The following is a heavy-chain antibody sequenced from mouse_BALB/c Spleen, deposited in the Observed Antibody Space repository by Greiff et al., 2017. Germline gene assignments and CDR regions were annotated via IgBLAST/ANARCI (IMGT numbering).Heavy chain of an antibody. Sequence: VQLQQSGAELARPGASVKISCKASGYTFTNYWLGWVKQRPGHGLEWIGDIYPGGGYTNYNEKFKGKATLTADTSSSTAYMQLSSLTSEDSAVYFCARTTVVATDWYFDVWGAGTTVTVSS. CDR1: GYTFTNYW. V-gene: IGHV1-63*02. J-gene: IGHJ1*01. CDR3: ARTTVVATDWYFDV. D-gene: IGHD1-1*01. CDR2: IYPGGGYT.